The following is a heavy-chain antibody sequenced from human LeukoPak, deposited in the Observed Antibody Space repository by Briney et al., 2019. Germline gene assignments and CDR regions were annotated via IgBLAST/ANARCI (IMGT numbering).Heavy chain of an antibody. J-gene: IGHJ5*02. D-gene: IGHD3-10*01. V-gene: IGHV1-8*02. Sequence: GASVKVSCKASGYTFTGYYMHWVRQAPGQGLEWMGWINPNSGNTGYAQKFQGRVTMTRNTSISTAYMELSSLRSEDTAVYYCARIAVSWFGSKDGDWFDPWGQGTLVTVSS. CDR2: INPNSGNT. CDR1: GYTFTGYY. CDR3: ARIAVSWFGSKDGDWFDP.